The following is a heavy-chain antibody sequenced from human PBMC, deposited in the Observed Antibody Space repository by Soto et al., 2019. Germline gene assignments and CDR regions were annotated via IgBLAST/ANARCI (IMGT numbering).Heavy chain of an antibody. CDR1: GCMFDSCA. V-gene: IGHV3-48*02. Sequence: HPGGSLRLSCVASGCMFDSCARNWVRQAPEKGLGWVSYISPGGDRIYYAESLKGRITISTDNARTSLSLQMNILSDEDTAVYYCTKSADSAGWGVDFWGQGTLVTVSS. D-gene: IGHD6-19*01. J-gene: IGHJ4*02. CDR2: ISPGGDRI. CDR3: TKSADSAGWGVDF.